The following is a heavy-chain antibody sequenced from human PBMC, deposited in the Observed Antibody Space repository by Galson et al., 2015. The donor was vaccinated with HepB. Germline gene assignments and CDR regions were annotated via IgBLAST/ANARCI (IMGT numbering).Heavy chain of an antibody. V-gene: IGHV6-1*01. CDR2: TYYRSKWFN. Sequence: CAISGDCVSSNSAAWHWIRQSPSRGLEWLGRTYYRSKWFNTYAVSVKSRISINPDTSKNQFSLQLNSVTPEDTAVYYCAREWEDGYRYNYFDYWGQGTLVTVSS. D-gene: IGHD5-24*01. J-gene: IGHJ4*02. CDR1: GDCVSSNSAA. CDR3: AREWEDGYRYNYFDY.